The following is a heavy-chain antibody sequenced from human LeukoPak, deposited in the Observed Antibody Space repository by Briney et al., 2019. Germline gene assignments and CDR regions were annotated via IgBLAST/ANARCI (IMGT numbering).Heavy chain of an antibody. CDR3: ARGSLGAIEYSSPPLDY. CDR2: INSDGSST. D-gene: IGHD6-6*01. Sequence: GGSLRLSCAASGFTFSSYWMHWVRQAPGKGLVWVSRINSDGSSTSYADSVKGRFTISRDNAKNTLYVQMNSLRAEDTAVYFCARGSLGAIEYSSPPLDYWRQGTLLTDS. CDR1: GFTFSSYW. J-gene: IGHJ4*02. V-gene: IGHV3-74*01.